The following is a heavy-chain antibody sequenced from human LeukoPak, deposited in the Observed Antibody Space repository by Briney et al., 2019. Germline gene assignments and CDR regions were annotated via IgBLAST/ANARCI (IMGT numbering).Heavy chain of an antibody. Sequence: ASVKVSCKASGYTFTSYYMHWVRQAPGQGLEWMGIINPSGGSTSYAQKFQGRVTMTRDTSISTAYMELSRLRSDDTAVYYCAREAFDIWGQGTMVTVSS. CDR2: INPSGGST. CDR3: AREAFDI. J-gene: IGHJ3*02. CDR1: GYTFTSYY. V-gene: IGHV1-46*01.